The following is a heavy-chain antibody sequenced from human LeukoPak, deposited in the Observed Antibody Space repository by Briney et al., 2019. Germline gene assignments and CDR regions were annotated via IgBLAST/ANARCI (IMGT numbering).Heavy chain of an antibody. J-gene: IGHJ4*01. Sequence: GGSLRLSCAASGFTFSSYAMSWVRQAPGKGLEWVSAISGSGGSTYYADSVKGRFTISRDNSKNTLYLQMNSLRAEDTAVYYCARDHPYGSGSYPPFFDYCGQGTLVTASS. V-gene: IGHV3-23*01. D-gene: IGHD3-10*01. CDR1: GFTFSSYA. CDR3: ARDHPYGSGSYPPFFDY. CDR2: ISGSGGST.